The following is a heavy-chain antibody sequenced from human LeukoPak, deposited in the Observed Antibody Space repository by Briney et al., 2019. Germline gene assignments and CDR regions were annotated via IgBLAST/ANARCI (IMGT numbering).Heavy chain of an antibody. CDR1: GFTFSSYG. CDR2: IRYDGSNK. CDR3: ATDRGVYSYGSRGNFDY. Sequence: GGSLRLSCAASGFTFSSYGMHWVRQAPGKGLEWVAFIRYDGSNKYYADSVKGRFTISRDNSKNTLYLQMNSLRSEDTAVYYCATDRGVYSYGSRGNFDYWGQGTLVTVSS. V-gene: IGHV3-30*02. D-gene: IGHD5-18*01. J-gene: IGHJ4*02.